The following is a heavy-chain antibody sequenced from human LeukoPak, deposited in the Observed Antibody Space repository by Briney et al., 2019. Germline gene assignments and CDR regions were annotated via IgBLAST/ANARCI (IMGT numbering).Heavy chain of an antibody. CDR2: ISSDGSRT. Sequence: PGGSLKLFCAASGFTFSSYWMHWVRQAPGKGLVWVSRISSDGSRTTYADSVKGRFTISRDNAKNTLYLQMNSLRAEDTAVFYCVRESYCSGGSCYSGRAFDIWGQGTMVTVSS. CDR1: GFTFSSYW. V-gene: IGHV3-74*01. J-gene: IGHJ3*02. CDR3: VRESYCSGGSCYSGRAFDI. D-gene: IGHD2-15*01.